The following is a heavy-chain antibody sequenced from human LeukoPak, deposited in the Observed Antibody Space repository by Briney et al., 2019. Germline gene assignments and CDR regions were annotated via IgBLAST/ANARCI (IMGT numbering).Heavy chain of an antibody. D-gene: IGHD6-13*01. CDR3: ARDAALAPAGAYYYYGLDV. Sequence: PSGTLSHTFTVTGGSIISYYWNWIRQPPAKGLAGIGYIYYSGSANYNPSLKSRVTISVDTSKNQFSLKLTSVATADTAVYYCARDAALAPAGAYYYYGLDVWGQGTTVTVSS. CDR1: GGSIISYY. CDR2: IYYSGSA. J-gene: IGHJ6*02. V-gene: IGHV4-59*01.